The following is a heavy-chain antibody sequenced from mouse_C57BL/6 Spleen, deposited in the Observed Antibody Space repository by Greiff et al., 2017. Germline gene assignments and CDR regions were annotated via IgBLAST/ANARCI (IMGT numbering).Heavy chain of an antibody. D-gene: IGHD1-1*01. Sequence: QVQLKQPGAELVMPGASVKLSCKASGYTFTSYWMHWVKQRPGQGLEWIGEIDPSDSYTNYNQKFKGKSTLTVDKSSSTAYMQLSSLSSEDSAVSYCARKGYGSGVFDYWGQGTTLTVSS. CDR2: IDPSDSYT. CDR3: ARKGYGSGVFDY. J-gene: IGHJ2*01. CDR1: GYTFTSYW. V-gene: IGHV1-69*01.